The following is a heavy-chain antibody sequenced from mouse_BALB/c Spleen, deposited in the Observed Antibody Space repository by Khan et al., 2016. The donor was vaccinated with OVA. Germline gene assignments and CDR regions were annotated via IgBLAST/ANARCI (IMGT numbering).Heavy chain of an antibody. J-gene: IGHJ4*01. CDR2: IYPGDGST. CDR1: GYTFTAYD. Sequence: QVQLKESGPELVKPGTLLKISCKASGYTFTAYDINWVKQRPGQGLEWIGRIYPGDGSTKYNENFKGKATLTADKSSNTAYIQLSHLTSEKSAVYCCAREGLRGVGLDYWGQGTSVSVSS. V-gene: IGHV1S56*01. D-gene: IGHD2-4*01. CDR3: AREGLRGVGLDY.